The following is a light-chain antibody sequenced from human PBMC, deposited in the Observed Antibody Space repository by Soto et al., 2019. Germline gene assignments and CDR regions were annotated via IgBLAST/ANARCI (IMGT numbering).Light chain of an antibody. Sequence: DIQMTQSPSTLSSSTGDRVTTTCRASQSISSWLAWYQQKPGKAPKLLIYDASSLESGVPSRFSGSGSGTEFTLTISSLQPDDFATYYCQQYNSYWTFGQGTKVDI. J-gene: IGKJ1*01. CDR1: QSISSW. CDR3: QQYNSYWT. CDR2: DAS. V-gene: IGKV1-5*01.